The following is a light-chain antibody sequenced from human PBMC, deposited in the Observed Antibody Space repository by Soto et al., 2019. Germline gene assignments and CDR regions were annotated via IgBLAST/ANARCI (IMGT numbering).Light chain of an antibody. CDR2: GAS. V-gene: IGKV3-15*01. Sequence: EIVMTQSPATLSVSPGESPTLSCRASQTISNNLAWYQQKPGQAPRLLIYGASTRATGIAARFSGSGSGTEFTLTLSSLQSEDFAVYYCQQYNNWPPSDTFGQGTKLEIK. J-gene: IGKJ2*01. CDR1: QTISNN. CDR3: QQYNNWPPSDT.